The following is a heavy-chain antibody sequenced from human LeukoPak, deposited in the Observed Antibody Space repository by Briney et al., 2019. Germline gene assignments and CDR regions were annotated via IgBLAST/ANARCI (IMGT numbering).Heavy chain of an antibody. CDR3: ATDPDSGGWSTFDY. J-gene: IGHJ4*02. D-gene: IGHD6-19*01. Sequence: GGSLRLSCAASGFAFSRNWMHWVRQAPGKGLVWVSRINSDGSATHYADSVKGRFTISRDNAKNTLYLQMNSLSAEDTAVYYCATDPDSGGWSTFDYWGQGTLVTVSS. CDR2: INSDGSAT. V-gene: IGHV3-74*01. CDR1: GFAFSRNW.